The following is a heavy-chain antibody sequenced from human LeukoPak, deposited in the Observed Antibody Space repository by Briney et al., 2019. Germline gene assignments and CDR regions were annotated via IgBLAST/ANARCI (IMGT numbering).Heavy chain of an antibody. CDR1: VFTFSSYA. V-gene: IGHV3-21*01. CDR3: ARPYDTRGYFPDY. CDR2: ISRGSDHI. J-gene: IGHJ4*02. D-gene: IGHD3-22*01. Sequence: GGSLRLSCAASVFTFSSYAMNWVRQAPGKGLEWVSSISRGSDHIFYADSMKGRFTISRDNAKNSLYLQMNRLGAEDTAVYYCARPYDTRGYFPDYWGQGTLVTVSS.